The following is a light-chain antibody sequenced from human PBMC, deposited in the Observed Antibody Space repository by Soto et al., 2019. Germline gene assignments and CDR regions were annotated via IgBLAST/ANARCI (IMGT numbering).Light chain of an antibody. Sequence: EIVLTQSSGTLSLSPGERATLSCRASQSVSSAYLAWYQHKPGQPPTLLIYAASSRVTGIPDRFSGSGSGTDFTLPISRLEPEDFAVYYCQQYGSSSTWTFGQGTKVEIK. CDR3: QQYGSSSTWT. CDR2: AAS. J-gene: IGKJ1*01. V-gene: IGKV3-20*01. CDR1: QSVSSAY.